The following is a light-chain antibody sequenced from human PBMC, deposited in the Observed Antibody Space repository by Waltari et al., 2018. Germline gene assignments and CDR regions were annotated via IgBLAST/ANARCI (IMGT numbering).Light chain of an antibody. CDR2: AAS. CDR1: QDISRW. CDR3: QQANSFPLT. V-gene: IGKV1-12*01. J-gene: IGKJ4*01. Sequence: DIQMTQFPSSVSASVGDRVTTTCRASQDISRWLAWYQQKPGKAPKFLIYAASNLQSGVPSRFSGTGSGTDFTLTISSLQPEDFATYYCQQANSFPLTFGGGTKVEIK.